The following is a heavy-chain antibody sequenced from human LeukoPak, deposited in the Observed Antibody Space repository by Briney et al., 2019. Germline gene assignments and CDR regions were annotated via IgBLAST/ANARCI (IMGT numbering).Heavy chain of an antibody. V-gene: IGHV5-51*01. CDR2: IYPGDSDT. D-gene: IGHD1/OR15-1a*01. CDR1: GYTFTSYW. J-gene: IGHJ4*02. Sequence: GESLKISCKGSGYTFTSYWIGWVRQMPGKGLEWMGIIYPGDSDTRYSPSFQGQVTISADKSISTAYLQWSSLRASDTAMYYCATSESQTRFDYWGQGTTVTVSS. CDR3: ATSESQTRFDY.